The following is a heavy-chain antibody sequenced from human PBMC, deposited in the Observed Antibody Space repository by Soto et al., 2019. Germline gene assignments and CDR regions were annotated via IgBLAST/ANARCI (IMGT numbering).Heavy chain of an antibody. CDR2: IYPGDSDT. Sequence: GESLKISCQGSGYSFTSYWIGWVRQTPGKGLEWMGMIYPGDSDTRYSTSFQGQVTISADKSISAAFLQWSSLKASDTAMYYCVRAFDSSGWYDYWGQGTLVTVSS. D-gene: IGHD6-19*01. V-gene: IGHV5-51*01. CDR1: GYSFTSYW. J-gene: IGHJ4*02. CDR3: VRAFDSSGWYDY.